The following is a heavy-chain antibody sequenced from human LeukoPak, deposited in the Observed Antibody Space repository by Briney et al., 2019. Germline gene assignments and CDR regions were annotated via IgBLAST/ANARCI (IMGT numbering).Heavy chain of an antibody. CDR1: GYSFTSYW. CDR2: IDPSDSYT. D-gene: IGHD5-12*01. CDR3: ARRGGGGYSGYDSSAFDI. V-gene: IGHV5-10-1*01. Sequence: GESLKISCKGPGYSFTSYWISWVRQMPGKGLEWMGRIDPSDSYTNYSPSFQGHVTISADKSIGTAYLQWSSLKASDTAMYYCARRGGGGYSGYDSSAFDIWGQGTMVTVSS. J-gene: IGHJ3*02.